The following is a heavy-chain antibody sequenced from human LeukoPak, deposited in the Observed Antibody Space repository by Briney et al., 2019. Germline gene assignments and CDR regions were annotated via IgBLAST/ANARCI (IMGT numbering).Heavy chain of an antibody. Sequence: GGSLRLSCAASGFTFSTYWMHWVRQAPGKGLVWVSRINSDGSSTSYADSVKGRFTISRDNAKNTLYLQMNSLRAEDTAVHYCARGRKDWYVDLWGRGTLVTVSS. CDR2: INSDGSST. J-gene: IGHJ2*01. V-gene: IGHV3-74*01. CDR3: ARGRKDWYVDL. D-gene: IGHD1-14*01. CDR1: GFTFSTYW.